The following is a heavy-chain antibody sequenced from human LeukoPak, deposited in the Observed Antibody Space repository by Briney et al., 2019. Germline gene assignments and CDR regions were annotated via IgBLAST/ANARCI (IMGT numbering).Heavy chain of an antibody. CDR1: GFTFSSYE. V-gene: IGHV3-48*03. Sequence: PGGSLRLSCAASGFTFSSYEMNWVRQAPGKGLEWVSYISSSGSTIYYADYVKGRFTISRDNAKNSLYLQMNSLRAEDTAVYYCARESTVTTLGLDYWGQGTLVTVSS. J-gene: IGHJ4*02. D-gene: IGHD4-17*01. CDR3: ARESTVTTLGLDY. CDR2: ISSSGSTI.